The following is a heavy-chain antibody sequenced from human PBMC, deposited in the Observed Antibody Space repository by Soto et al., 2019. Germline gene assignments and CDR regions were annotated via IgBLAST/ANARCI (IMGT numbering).Heavy chain of an antibody. D-gene: IGHD3-10*01. CDR3: AKGRGSSAFDY. J-gene: IGHJ4*02. CDR2: ISYDGSNK. CDR1: GFTFSSYV. V-gene: IGHV3-30*18. Sequence: PGGSLRLSCAASGFTFSSYVMHWVRQSPGKGLEWVAVISYDGSNKYYADSVKGRFTISRDNSKNTLYLQMNSLRAEDTAVYYCAKGRGSSAFDYWGQGTLVTVSS.